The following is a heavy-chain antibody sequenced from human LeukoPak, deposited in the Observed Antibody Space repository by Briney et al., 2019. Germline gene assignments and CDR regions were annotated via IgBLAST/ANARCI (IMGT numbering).Heavy chain of an antibody. CDR1: SVSIIDSNYF. CDR2: IYFGGTT. Sequence: PSETLSLTCTVSSVSIIDSNYFWGWIRQPPGKGLQWIGSIYFGGTTYYNAPLKSRVTLSVDTSKNQFSLDLSSVTAADTAVYYCARQKCTSTSCLTKNAFDIWGQGTMVTVSS. J-gene: IGHJ3*02. D-gene: IGHD2-2*01. V-gene: IGHV4-39*01. CDR3: ARQKCTSTSCLTKNAFDI.